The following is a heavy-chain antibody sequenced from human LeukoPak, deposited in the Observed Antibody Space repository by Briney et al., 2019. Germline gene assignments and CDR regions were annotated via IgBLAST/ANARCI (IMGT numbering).Heavy chain of an antibody. CDR2: INTNTGNP. J-gene: IGHJ4*02. Sequence: EASVXVSXKASGYTFTSYAMNWVRQAPGQGLEWMGRINTNTGNPTYAQGFTGRFVFSLDTSVSTAYLQISSLKAEDTAVYYCARDPDGDLAYWGQGTLVTVSS. CDR3: ARDPDGDLAY. V-gene: IGHV7-4-1*02. CDR1: GYTFTSYA. D-gene: IGHD4-17*01.